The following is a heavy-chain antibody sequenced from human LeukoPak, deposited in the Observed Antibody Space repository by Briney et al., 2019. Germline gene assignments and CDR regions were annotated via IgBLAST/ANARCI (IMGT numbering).Heavy chain of an antibody. V-gene: IGHV4-34*01. CDR2: INHSGST. J-gene: IGHJ1*01. CDR3: ARTRSGYHKYFQH. CDR1: GGSFSGYY. D-gene: IGHD3-3*01. Sequence: SETLSVTCAVYGGSFSGYYWSWIRQPPGKGLEWIGEINHSGSTNYNPSLKSRVIISVDTSKNQFSLKLSSVTAADTAVYYCARTRSGYHKYFQHWGQGTLVTVSS.